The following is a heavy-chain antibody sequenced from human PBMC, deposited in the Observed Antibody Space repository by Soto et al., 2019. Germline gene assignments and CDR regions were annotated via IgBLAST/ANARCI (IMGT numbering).Heavy chain of an antibody. V-gene: IGHV3-30*03. CDR1: GFTVSTYG. Sequence: QVQLVESVGGVVQPGRSLRLSCAVSGFTVSTYGMHWVRQAPGKGLEWVAVISRDGGTKYYADSVKGRFTISRDNSRNTLFLEMNSLRGDDMAVYYCTDEVASGYWGQGTLVTVSS. J-gene: IGHJ4*02. D-gene: IGHD3-10*01. CDR3: TDEVASGY. CDR2: ISRDGGTK.